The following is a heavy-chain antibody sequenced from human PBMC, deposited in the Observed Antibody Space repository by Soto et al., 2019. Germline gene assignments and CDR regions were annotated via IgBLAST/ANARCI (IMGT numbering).Heavy chain of an antibody. D-gene: IGHD2-21*01. V-gene: IGHV1-69*02. CDR1: GGSFSSFH. CDR3: ARGPHSLGDD. CDR2: IIPLLGIT. Sequence: QVQLVQSGAEVRKPGSSVKVSCKTSGGSFSSFHITWVRQAPGQGLEWMGRIIPLLGITNYAQNFQGRVTITADKSTNTAYMELKSLRYDDTAMYYLARGPHSLGDDWGQGTLITVSS. J-gene: IGHJ4*02.